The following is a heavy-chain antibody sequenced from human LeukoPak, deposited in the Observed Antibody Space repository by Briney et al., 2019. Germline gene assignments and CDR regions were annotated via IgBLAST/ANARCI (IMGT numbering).Heavy chain of an antibody. CDR2: INHSGST. J-gene: IGHJ5*02. CDR3: ARGRGARSSRWYNWFDP. D-gene: IGHD6-13*01. V-gene: IGHV4-34*01. CDR1: GGSFSAYY. Sequence: SETLSLACAVYGGSFSAYYWSWIRQPPGKGLEWVGEINHSGSTNYNPSLKSRVTISIDTSKNQFSLEMSSVTAADTAVYYCARGRGARSSRWYNWFDPWGQGTLVTVSS.